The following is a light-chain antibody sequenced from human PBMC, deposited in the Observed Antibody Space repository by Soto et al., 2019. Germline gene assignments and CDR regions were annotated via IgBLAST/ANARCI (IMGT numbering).Light chain of an antibody. CDR2: GAS. Sequence: EIVLTQSPGTLSLSPGDRVTLSCGASQTLSRDYIAWYQKKPGQAPSLLIFGASRRAAGIPDRFTGSGSGTDFTLTIRRLDPEDFAVYYCQQYDRSPLSFGGGTKVEI. CDR3: QQYDRSPLS. J-gene: IGKJ4*01. V-gene: IGKV3-20*01. CDR1: QTLSRDY.